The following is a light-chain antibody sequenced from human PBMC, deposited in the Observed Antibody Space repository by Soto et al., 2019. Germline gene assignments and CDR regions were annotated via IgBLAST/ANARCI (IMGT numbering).Light chain of an antibody. Sequence: QSALTQPPSASGSPGQSVTISCTGTSSDVGTNNYVSWYQQHPGKAPKLVICEVNKRPSGVPDRFSGSKSGNTASLTVSGLQAEDEADYYCSSYAGNNNYLFGTGTKVTVL. CDR3: SSYAGNNNYL. V-gene: IGLV2-8*01. J-gene: IGLJ1*01. CDR1: SSDVGTNNY. CDR2: EVN.